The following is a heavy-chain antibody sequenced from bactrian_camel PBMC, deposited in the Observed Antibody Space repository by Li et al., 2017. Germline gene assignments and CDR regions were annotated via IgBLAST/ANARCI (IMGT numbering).Heavy chain of an antibody. V-gene: IGHV3S40*01. CDR1: GFTFSTRD. Sequence: DVQLVESGGGLVQPGGSLRLSCAASGFTFSTRDMSWVRQAPGKGLEWVSAINSGGGSTYYADSVKGRFTVSRDNAKNTLYLQLNSLKTEDTAMYYCTKPLPEGILGLYEHNYFGQGTQVTVS. J-gene: IGHJ4*01. D-gene: IGHD1*01. CDR2: INSGGGST. CDR3: TKPLPEGILGLYEHNY.